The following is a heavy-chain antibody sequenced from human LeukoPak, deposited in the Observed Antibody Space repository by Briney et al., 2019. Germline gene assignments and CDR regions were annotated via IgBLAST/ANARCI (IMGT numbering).Heavy chain of an antibody. CDR2: ISGSGGST. CDR3: AKAPSAQYYYYMDG. V-gene: IGHV3-23*01. D-gene: IGHD2-15*01. J-gene: IGHJ6*03. Sequence: PGGSLRLSCAASGFTFSSYAMSWVRQAPGKGLEWVSAISGSGGSTYYADSVRGRFTISRDNSKNTLYLQMNSLRAEDTAVYYCAKAPSAQYYYYMDGWGKGTTVTVSS. CDR1: GFTFSSYA.